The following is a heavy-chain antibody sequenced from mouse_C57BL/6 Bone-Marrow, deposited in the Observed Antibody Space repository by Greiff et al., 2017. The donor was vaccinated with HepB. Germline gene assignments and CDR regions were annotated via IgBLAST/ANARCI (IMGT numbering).Heavy chain of an antibody. J-gene: IGHJ4*01. D-gene: IGHD1-1*01. CDR1: GFTFTDYY. Sequence: EVQLVESGGGLVQPGGSLSLSCAASGFTFTDYYMSWVRQPPGKALEWLGFIRNKANGYTTEYSASVKGRFTISRDNSQSILYLQMNALRAEDSATYYCARPITTVVATGAMDYWGQGTSVTVSS. V-gene: IGHV7-3*01. CDR3: ARPITTVVATGAMDY. CDR2: IRNKANGYTT.